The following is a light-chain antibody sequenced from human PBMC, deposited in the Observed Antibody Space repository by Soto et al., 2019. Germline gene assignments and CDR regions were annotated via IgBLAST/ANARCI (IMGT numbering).Light chain of an antibody. CDR3: QPSGSSFYP. CDR1: QSVSSAY. Sequence: EIVLTQSPGTLSLSPGERATLSCRASQSVSSAYLAWYQQIPGQAPRLLIYGASSRATGIPDRFSGSGSGTDFPLTITGLEPEDFAVYSSQPSGSSFYPFGQGTKLEIK. J-gene: IGKJ2*01. CDR2: GAS. V-gene: IGKV3-20*01.